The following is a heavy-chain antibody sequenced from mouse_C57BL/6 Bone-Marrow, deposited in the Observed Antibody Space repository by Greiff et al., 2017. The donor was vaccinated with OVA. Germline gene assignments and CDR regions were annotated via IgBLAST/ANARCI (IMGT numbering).Heavy chain of an antibody. D-gene: IGHD2-2*01. CDR3: AIQSKRSCLRAFDY. Sequence: QVQLKESGAELMKPGASVKLSCKASGYTFTGYWIEWVKQRPGHGLEWIGEIFPGSGSTNYNEKFKGKATLTADTSSNTAYMQLSSQTTEDSAIYYCAIQSKRSCLRAFDYWGQGTTRTVSS. V-gene: IGHV1-9*01. CDR2: IFPGSGST. J-gene: IGHJ2*01. CDR1: GYTFTGYW.